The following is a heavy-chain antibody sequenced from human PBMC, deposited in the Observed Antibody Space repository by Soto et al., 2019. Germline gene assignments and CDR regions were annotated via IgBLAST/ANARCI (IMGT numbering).Heavy chain of an antibody. Sequence: SVKVYCKASGYTFTSYGIHWVRQAPGQRLEWTGWINAGNGNTKYSEKFQGRVTITRDTSASTAYLELSSLRSEDTAVYYCARDPNDSSAYYHHYYYGMDVWGQGTTVTVSS. CDR1: GYTFTSYG. J-gene: IGHJ6*02. CDR3: ARDPNDSSAYYHHYYYGMDV. CDR2: INAGNGNT. V-gene: IGHV1-3*01. D-gene: IGHD3-22*01.